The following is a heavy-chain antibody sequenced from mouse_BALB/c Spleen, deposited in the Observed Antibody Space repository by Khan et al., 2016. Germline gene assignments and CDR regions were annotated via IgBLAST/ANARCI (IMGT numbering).Heavy chain of an antibody. D-gene: IGHD1-1*01. V-gene: IGHV1-55*01. CDR1: GYNFTSYW. CDR3: ARAALSYGSSYWYFDV. J-gene: IGHJ1*01. Sequence: QVQLQQPGAELVKPGTSVKLSCKASGYNFTSYWINWVKLRPGQGLEWIGDIYPGSGSTNYNEKFKSKATLTVDTSSSTAYMQLSSLASEDSALXYWARAALSYGSSYWYFDVWGAGTTVTVSS. CDR2: IYPGSGST.